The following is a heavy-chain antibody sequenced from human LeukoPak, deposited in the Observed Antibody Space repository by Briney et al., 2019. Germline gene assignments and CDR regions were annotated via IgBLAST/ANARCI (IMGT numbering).Heavy chain of an antibody. J-gene: IGHJ6*02. Sequence: SETLSLTCTVSGGSISSYYWSWIRQPPGKGLEWMGYFYYSGSTNYNPSLKSRVNISVDTSKKQFSLKLSSVTAADTAVYYCAREVGRTNYYCYGMDVWGQGTTVTVSS. CDR2: FYYSGST. D-gene: IGHD2-2*01. V-gene: IGHV4-59*01. CDR3: AREVGRTNYYCYGMDV. CDR1: GGSISSYY.